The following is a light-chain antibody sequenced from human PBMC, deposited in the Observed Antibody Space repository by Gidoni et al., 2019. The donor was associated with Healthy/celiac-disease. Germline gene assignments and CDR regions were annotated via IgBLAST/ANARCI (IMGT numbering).Light chain of an antibody. CDR1: QSISSY. V-gene: IGKV1-39*01. CDR2: AAS. CDR3: QQSYSTPPT. Sequence: DIQMTQSPSSPSASVGDRVTITCRASQSISSYLNWYQQKPGKAPKLLIYAASSLQSGVPSRFSGSGSGTEFTRTISSLQPEDFATYYCQQSYSTPPTFGGGTKVEIK. J-gene: IGKJ4*01.